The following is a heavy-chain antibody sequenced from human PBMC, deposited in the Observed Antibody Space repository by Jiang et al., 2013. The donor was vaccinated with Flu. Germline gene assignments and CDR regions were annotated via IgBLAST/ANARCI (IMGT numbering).Heavy chain of an antibody. D-gene: IGHD6-13*01. CDR2: IYHTGHN. CDR3: AGRTTTAAGDSEG. Sequence: GSGLVKPSGTLSLTCAVSGGSINSNYWWSWVRQSPGKRLEYIGEIYHTGHNNSNPSLESRVTMSVDKSKNQFALKMSPVTAADTAVYYCAGRTTTAAGDSEGWGLGILVSVSS. J-gene: IGHJ4*02. CDR1: GGSINSNYW. V-gene: IGHV4-4*02.